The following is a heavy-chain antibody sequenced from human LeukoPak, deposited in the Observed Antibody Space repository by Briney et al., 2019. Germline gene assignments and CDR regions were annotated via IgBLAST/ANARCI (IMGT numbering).Heavy chain of an antibody. CDR1: GGSISSSSSY. Sequence: SETLSLTCTVSGGSISSSSSYWGWIRQPPGKGLEWIGSMYYSGSTYYNPSLKSRVTISVDTSKNQFSLKLSSVTAADTAVYYCARTTMVRGTYYMDVWGKGTTVTISS. CDR2: MYYSGST. CDR3: ARTTMVRGTYYMDV. V-gene: IGHV4-39*07. D-gene: IGHD3-10*01. J-gene: IGHJ6*03.